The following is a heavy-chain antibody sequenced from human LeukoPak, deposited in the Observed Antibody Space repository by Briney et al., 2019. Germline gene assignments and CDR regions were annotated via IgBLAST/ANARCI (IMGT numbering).Heavy chain of an antibody. CDR3: ARGIAWRGDSTAFDI. Sequence: GESLKISCKVSGYRFTTYWIGWVRQMPGKGLQWMGNVYPDDSDPRYSPSFQCQVTISADKSISTAYLQWSSLQASDTAIYYCARGIAWRGDSTAFDIWGQGTMVTVSS. J-gene: IGHJ3*02. D-gene: IGHD2-21*01. CDR1: GYRFTTYW. V-gene: IGHV5-51*01. CDR2: VYPDDSDP.